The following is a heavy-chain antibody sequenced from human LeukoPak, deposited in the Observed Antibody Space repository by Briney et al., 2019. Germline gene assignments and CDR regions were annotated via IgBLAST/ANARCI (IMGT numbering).Heavy chain of an antibody. Sequence: GGSLRLSCAASGFTFSSYSMNWVRQAPGRGLEWVSYIRTTTNTIYYADSVKGRFTISRDNSKNTLYLQMNSLRAEDTAVYYCARDLYQWYFDYWGQGTLVTVSS. CDR3: ARDLYQWYFDY. D-gene: IGHD6-19*01. CDR1: GFTFSSYS. J-gene: IGHJ4*02. CDR2: IRTTTNTI. V-gene: IGHV3-48*01.